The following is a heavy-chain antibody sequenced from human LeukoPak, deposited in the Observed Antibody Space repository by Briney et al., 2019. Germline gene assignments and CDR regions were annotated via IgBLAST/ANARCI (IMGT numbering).Heavy chain of an antibody. CDR3: ATDNGYSSSWYYSLDP. J-gene: IGHJ5*02. Sequence: ASVKVSCKVSGYTLTELSMHWVRQAPGKGLEWMGGFDPEDGETIYAQKFQGGVTMTEDTSTDTAYMELSSLRSEDTAVYYCATDNGYSSSWYYSLDPWGQGTLVTVSS. D-gene: IGHD6-13*01. V-gene: IGHV1-24*01. CDR1: GYTLTELS. CDR2: FDPEDGET.